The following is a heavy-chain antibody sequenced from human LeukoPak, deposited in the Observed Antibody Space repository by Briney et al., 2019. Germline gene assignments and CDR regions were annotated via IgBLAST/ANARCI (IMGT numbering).Heavy chain of an antibody. J-gene: IGHJ3*02. CDR1: GFTVSSNY. CDR3: AKPLLVGATRPDAFDI. V-gene: IGHV3-23*01. D-gene: IGHD1-26*01. CDR2: ISGSGGST. Sequence: GGSLRLSCAASGFTVSSNYMNWVRQAPGKGLEWVSAISGSGGSTYYADSVKGRFTISRDNSKNTLYLQMNSLRAEDTAVYYCAKPLLVGATRPDAFDIWGQGTMVTVSS.